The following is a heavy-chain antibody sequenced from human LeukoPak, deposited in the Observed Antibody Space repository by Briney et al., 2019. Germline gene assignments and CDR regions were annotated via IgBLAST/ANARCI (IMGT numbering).Heavy chain of an antibody. Sequence: ASVKVSCKASGYTFTGYYMHWVRQAPGQGLEWMGWINPNSGGTNYAQKFQGRVTMTRDTSISTAYMELSRLRSDDTAVYYCASLMTTSGGGLETFDIWGQGTMVTVSS. D-gene: IGHD3-16*01. J-gene: IGHJ3*02. CDR2: INPNSGGT. CDR1: GYTFTGYY. CDR3: ASLMTTSGGGLETFDI. V-gene: IGHV1-2*02.